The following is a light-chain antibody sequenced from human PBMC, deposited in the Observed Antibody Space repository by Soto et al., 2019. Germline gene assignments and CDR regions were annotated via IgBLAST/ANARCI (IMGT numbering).Light chain of an antibody. Sequence: EIVMTQSPATLSVSPGERATLSCRASQSVSSNLAWYQQKPGQAPRLLIYGASTRATGLPARFSGSGSGTECTLTISSLQSEDLAVYYCQQDNNWPPLTFGGGTKVEIK. CDR3: QQDNNWPPLT. J-gene: IGKJ4*01. CDR2: GAS. CDR1: QSVSSN. V-gene: IGKV3-15*01.